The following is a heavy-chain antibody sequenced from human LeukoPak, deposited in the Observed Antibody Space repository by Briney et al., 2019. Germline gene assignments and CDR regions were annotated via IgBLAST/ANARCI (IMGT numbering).Heavy chain of an antibody. CDR1: GLTFSSYG. D-gene: IGHD6-13*01. Sequence: GRSLRLSCAASGLTFSSYGMHWVNQAPGKGLEWVAVIWYDGSNKYYADSVKVRFTISRDNSKSTLYLQMNSLRAEDTALYYCARDLYSSSCSHSGQGTLVTVSS. CDR3: ARDLYSSSCSH. CDR2: IWYDGSNK. J-gene: IGHJ4*02. V-gene: IGHV3-33*01.